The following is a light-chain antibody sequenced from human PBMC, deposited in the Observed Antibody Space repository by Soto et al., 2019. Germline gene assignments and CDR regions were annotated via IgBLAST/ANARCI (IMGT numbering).Light chain of an antibody. CDR3: QQYYSYTRT. J-gene: IGKJ1*01. Sequence: AIRMTQSPSSLSASTGDRVTITCRASQGISSYLAWYQQKPGKAPKLLIYAASTLQSGVPSRFSGSGSGTEGTLTISCLQSEDFATYYCQQYYSYTRTFGQGTKVEIK. CDR2: AAS. CDR1: QGISSY. V-gene: IGKV1-8*01.